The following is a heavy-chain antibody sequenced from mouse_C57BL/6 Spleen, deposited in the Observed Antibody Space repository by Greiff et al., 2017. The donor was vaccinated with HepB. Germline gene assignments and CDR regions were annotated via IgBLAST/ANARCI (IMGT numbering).Heavy chain of an antibody. J-gene: IGHJ2*01. CDR2: ISGGGGNT. CDR3: ARDYESDY. Sequence: EVQLVESGGGLVKPGGSLKLSCAASGFTFSSYTMSWVRQTPEKRLEWVATISGGGGNTYYPDSVKGRFTISRDNAKNTLYLQMSSLRSEDTALYYCARDYESDYWGQGTTLTVSS. D-gene: IGHD2-4*01. V-gene: IGHV5-9*01. CDR1: GFTFSSYT.